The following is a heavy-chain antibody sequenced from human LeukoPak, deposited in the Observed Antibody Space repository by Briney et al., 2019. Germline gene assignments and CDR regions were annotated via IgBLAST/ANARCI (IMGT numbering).Heavy chain of an antibody. D-gene: IGHD5-12*01. CDR3: ARGSGYDPKLDY. Sequence: ASVKVSCKASRDTFSSYAISRVRQAPGQGLEWMGRIIPILGIANYAQKFQGRVTITADKSTSTAYMELSSLRSEDTAVYYCARGSGYDPKLDYWGQGTLVTVSS. V-gene: IGHV1-69*04. J-gene: IGHJ4*02. CDR1: RDTFSSYA. CDR2: IIPILGIA.